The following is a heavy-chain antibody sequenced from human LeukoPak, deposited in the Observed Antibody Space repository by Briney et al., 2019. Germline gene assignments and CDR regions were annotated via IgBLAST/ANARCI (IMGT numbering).Heavy chain of an antibody. J-gene: IGHJ4*02. CDR3: AKDALRYGDYVSYFDY. Sequence: GGSLRLSCAASGFTFSSYWMHWVRQAPGKGLEWVSAISGSGGSTYYADSVKGRFTISRDNSKNTLYLQMNSLRAEDTAVYYCAKDALRYGDYVSYFDYWGQGTLVTVSS. V-gene: IGHV3-23*01. CDR2: ISGSGGST. CDR1: GFTFSSYW. D-gene: IGHD4-17*01.